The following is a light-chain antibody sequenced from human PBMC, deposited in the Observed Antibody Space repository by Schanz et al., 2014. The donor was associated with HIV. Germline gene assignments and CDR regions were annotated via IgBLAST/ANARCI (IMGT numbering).Light chain of an antibody. CDR2: NNN. CDR1: SSNIGSNT. Sequence: QSVLTQPPSASGTPGQRVTISCSGSSSNIGSNTVNWFQQLPGTALKVFIYNNNQRPSGVPDRFSGSKSGTSASLAISGLQAEDEADYYCQSYDSSLSGHVFGTGTKLTVL. CDR3: QSYDSSLSGHV. V-gene: IGLV1-44*01. J-gene: IGLJ1*01.